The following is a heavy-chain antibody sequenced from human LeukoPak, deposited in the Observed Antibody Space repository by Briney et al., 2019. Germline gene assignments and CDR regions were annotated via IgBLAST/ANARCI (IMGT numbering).Heavy chain of an antibody. Sequence: GESLKISCKTSGYRFSDYWIGWVRQMPGQGLEWMGIIYPGDSDLRYSPSFQGRVTISADKSISTAYLHWSSLKASDTAMYYCARWYFGTVPTALGGAFDIWGQGTMVIVSS. CDR1: GYRFSDYW. J-gene: IGHJ3*02. CDR2: IYPGDSDL. D-gene: IGHD3/OR15-3a*01. CDR3: ARWYFGTVPTALGGAFDI. V-gene: IGHV5-51*01.